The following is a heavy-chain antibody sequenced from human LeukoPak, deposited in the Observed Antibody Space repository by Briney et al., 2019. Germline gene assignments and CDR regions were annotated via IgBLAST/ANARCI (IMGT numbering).Heavy chain of an antibody. V-gene: IGHV4-31*03. J-gene: IGHJ4*02. CDR2: IYYSGGT. Sequence: PSETLSLTCTVSGGSISSDEYYWSWVRQHPGKGLEYIDYIYYSGGTYYNPSLKSRVSISIDASMSQFSLNLTSVTAADTALYFCARGSGDFWVTNSATPLDYWGRGTLVTVSS. CDR1: GGSISSDEYY. D-gene: IGHD3-3*01. CDR3: ARGSGDFWVTNSATPLDY.